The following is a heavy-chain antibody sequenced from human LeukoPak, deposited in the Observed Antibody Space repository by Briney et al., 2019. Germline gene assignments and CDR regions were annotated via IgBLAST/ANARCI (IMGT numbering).Heavy chain of an antibody. CDR1: GYSVSSNSAA. D-gene: IGHD5-12*01. J-gene: IGHJ4*02. Sequence: SHTLSLTCAFSGYSVSSNSAAWNWIRQSPSKGLEWLGRTYYRCKWYNDYAVSVKSRITINPDTSKNQFSLQLNSVTPEDTALYYCAREDGIVATIFDFWGQGTLVTVSS. CDR3: AREDGIVATIFDF. CDR2: TYYRCKWYN. V-gene: IGHV6-1*01.